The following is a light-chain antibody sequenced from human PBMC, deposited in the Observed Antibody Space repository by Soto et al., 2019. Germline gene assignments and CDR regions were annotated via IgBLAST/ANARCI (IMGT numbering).Light chain of an antibody. J-gene: IGKJ2*01. CDR1: QSVSST. CDR3: QQYNNWPPENT. Sequence: EIVMTQSPATLSVSPGERATLSCRASQSVSSTLAWYQQKPGQAPRLLIYGASTRATGIPARFSGSASGTEFTLTISSLQSEDFAVYYCQQYNNWPPENTFGQGTKLEIK. V-gene: IGKV3-15*01. CDR2: GAS.